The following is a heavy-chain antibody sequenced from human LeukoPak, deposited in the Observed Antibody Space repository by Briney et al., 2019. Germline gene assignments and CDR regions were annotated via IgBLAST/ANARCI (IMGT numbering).Heavy chain of an antibody. V-gene: IGHV3-30*18. J-gene: IGHJ4*02. Sequence: GGSLRLSCAASRFTFSSYGVHWVRQAPGKGLEWVAVISYDGSNKYYADSVKGRFTIPRDNSKNTLYLQMNSLRAEDTAVYYCAKDPSTAGRLFGYFDFWGQGTLVTVSS. CDR1: RFTFSSYG. CDR3: AKDPSTAGRLFGYFDF. D-gene: IGHD6-13*01. CDR2: ISYDGSNK.